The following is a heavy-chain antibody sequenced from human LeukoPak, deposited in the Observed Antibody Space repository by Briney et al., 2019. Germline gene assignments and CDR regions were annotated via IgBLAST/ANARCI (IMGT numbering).Heavy chain of an antibody. V-gene: IGHV3-23*01. Sequence: GGSLRLSCAASGLSFSSFAMSWVRQGPARGLEWVSAISGSGGSTYYADSVKGRFTISRDNSKNTLYLQMNSLRAEDTAVYYCAKVEYQLPYDAFDIWGQGTMVTVSS. D-gene: IGHD2-2*01. CDR1: GLSFSSFA. J-gene: IGHJ3*02. CDR2: ISGSGGST. CDR3: AKVEYQLPYDAFDI.